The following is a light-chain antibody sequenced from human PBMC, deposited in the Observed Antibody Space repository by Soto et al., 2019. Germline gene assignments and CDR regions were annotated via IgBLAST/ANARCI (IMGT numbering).Light chain of an antibody. J-gene: IGKJ4*01. CDR1: QRISNY. CDR3: QPRSHWPLT. V-gene: IGKV3-11*01. Sequence: EIVLTQSPATLSLSPGEIATLSCRASQRISNYLAWYQQKPGQAPRLLIYDAFNRATGIPARFSGSGSVTDFTLIISSLAPEYFAVYYCQPRSHWPLTFGGGTKVEIK. CDR2: DAF.